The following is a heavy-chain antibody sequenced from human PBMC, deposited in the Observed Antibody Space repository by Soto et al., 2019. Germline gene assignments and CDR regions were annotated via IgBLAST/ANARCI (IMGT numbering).Heavy chain of an antibody. D-gene: IGHD1-26*01. CDR1: GYTFTSYG. Sequence: ASVKVSCKASGYTFTSYGISWVRQAPGQGLEWMGWISAYNGNTNYAQKLQGRVTMTTDTSTSTAYMELRSLRSDDTAVYYCARDGGSYYGPPDYYYYYGMDVWGQGTTVTVSS. V-gene: IGHV1-18*01. CDR3: ARDGGSYYGPPDYYYYYGMDV. J-gene: IGHJ6*02. CDR2: ISAYNGNT.